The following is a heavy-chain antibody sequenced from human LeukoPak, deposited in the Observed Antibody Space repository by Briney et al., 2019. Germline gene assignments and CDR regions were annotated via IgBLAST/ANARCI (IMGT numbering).Heavy chain of an antibody. V-gene: IGHV3-9*01. J-gene: IGHJ1*01. CDR2: ISWNSGSI. Sequence: PGRSLRLSCAASGFTFDDYAMHWVRQAPGKGLEWVSGISWNSGSIGYADPVKGRFTISRDNAKNSLYLQMNSLRAEDTALYYCAKDIAPLLGLEPFQHWGQGTLVTVSS. D-gene: IGHD2-8*02. CDR1: GFTFDDYA. CDR3: AKDIAPLLGLEPFQH.